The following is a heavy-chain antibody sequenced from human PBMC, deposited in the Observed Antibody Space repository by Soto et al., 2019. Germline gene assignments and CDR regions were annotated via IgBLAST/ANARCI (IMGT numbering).Heavy chain of an antibody. D-gene: IGHD5-12*01. V-gene: IGHV3-21*01. J-gene: IGHJ4*02. Sequence: PGGSLRLSCAASGFTFSSYWMHWVRQAPGKGLEWVSSISGSSRNMYYADSVKGRFTISRDNAKNSLYLQMNSLRAEDTAVYYCARDNGYDAATLDYWGQGTLVTVSS. CDR1: GFTFSSYW. CDR3: ARDNGYDAATLDY. CDR2: ISGSSRNM.